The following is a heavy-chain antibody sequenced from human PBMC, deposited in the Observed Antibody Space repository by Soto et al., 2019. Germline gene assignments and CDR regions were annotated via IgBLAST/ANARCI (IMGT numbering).Heavy chain of an antibody. J-gene: IGHJ6*02. CDR1: GFTVSSNY. Sequence: EVQLVESGGGLIQPGGSLRLSCAASGFTVSSNYMTWVRQASGKGLEWVSVIYRGGRTSYADSVKGRFTISRDTSKNTVSLQMNSLRAEDTAVYYCARGPPGYNFLTGYPREDYYYYAMDVWGQGTTVSVSS. CDR2: IYRGGRT. V-gene: IGHV3-53*01. CDR3: ARGPPGYNFLTGYPREDYYYYAMDV. D-gene: IGHD3-9*01.